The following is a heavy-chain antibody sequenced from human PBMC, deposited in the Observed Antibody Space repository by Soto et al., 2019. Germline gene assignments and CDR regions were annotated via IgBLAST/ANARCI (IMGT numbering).Heavy chain of an antibody. J-gene: IGHJ4*02. CDR3: ARWRGTVTSPGFMGPLDY. D-gene: IGHD3-16*01. CDR1: GGSIKSFT. V-gene: IGHV1-69*01. Sequence: GQLVQSGAEVKKPGSSVRVSCKSSGGSIKSFTISWVRQAPGQGPEWLGGITPYSATAKYAQKFQGRLTITADESTNSVYMDLASLRSDDTALYYCARWRGTVTSPGFMGPLDYWGQRTLVTVSS. CDR2: ITPYSATA.